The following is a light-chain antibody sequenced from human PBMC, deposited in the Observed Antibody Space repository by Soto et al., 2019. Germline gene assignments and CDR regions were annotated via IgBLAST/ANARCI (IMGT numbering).Light chain of an antibody. CDR3: QQYGSSPPIT. V-gene: IGKV3-20*01. CDR2: GAS. Sequence: IMLTQSPGTLSLSQGERATLSCSPSQSVSSSYLAWYQQKPGQAPRLLIYGASSRATGIPDRFSGSGSGTDFTLTISRLEPEDFAVYYCQQYGSSPPITFGQGTRLEI. J-gene: IGKJ5*01. CDR1: QSVSSSY.